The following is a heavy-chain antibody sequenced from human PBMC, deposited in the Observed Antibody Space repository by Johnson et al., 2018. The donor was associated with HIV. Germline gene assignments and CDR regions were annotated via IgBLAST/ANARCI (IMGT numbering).Heavy chain of an antibody. Sequence: VQLVESGGGLVQPGGSLRLSCAGSGFTLSDYAMSWVRQAPGKGLEWVSGIRGSGDGTYYADSVKGRFTFSRDNSKNTLYLQMNSLRAEDTDVYYRARDGWFGEGAFDIWGQGTMVTVSS. D-gene: IGHD3-10*01. CDR3: ARDGWFGEGAFDI. CDR2: IRGSGDGT. J-gene: IGHJ3*02. V-gene: IGHV3-23*04. CDR1: GFTLSDYA.